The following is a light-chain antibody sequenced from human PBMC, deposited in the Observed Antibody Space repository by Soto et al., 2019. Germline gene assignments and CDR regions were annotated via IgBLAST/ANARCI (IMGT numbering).Light chain of an antibody. CDR1: QSISSY. CDR3: QQSYG. V-gene: IGKV1-39*01. CDR2: AAS. Sequence: DIQMTQSPSSLSASVGDRVTITCRASQSISSYLNWYQQKPGKAPKLLIYAASSLQSGVPSRFSGSGSGTDFTLPISSLQPEDFATYYCQQSYGFGPGTKVDIK. J-gene: IGKJ3*01.